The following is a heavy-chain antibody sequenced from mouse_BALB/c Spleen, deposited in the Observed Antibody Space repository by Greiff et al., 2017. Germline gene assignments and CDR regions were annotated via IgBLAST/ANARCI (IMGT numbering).Heavy chain of an antibody. CDR3: ARVNGNYYCDY. D-gene: IGHD2-1*01. Sequence: EVKLVESGGGLVKPGGSLKLSCAASGFTFSSYAMSWVRQTPEKRLEWVASISSGGSTYYPDSVKGRFTISRDNARNILYLQMSSLRSEDTAMYYCARVNGNYYCDYWGQGTTLTVSS. V-gene: IGHV5-6-5*01. CDR1: GFTFSSYA. J-gene: IGHJ2*01. CDR2: ISSGGST.